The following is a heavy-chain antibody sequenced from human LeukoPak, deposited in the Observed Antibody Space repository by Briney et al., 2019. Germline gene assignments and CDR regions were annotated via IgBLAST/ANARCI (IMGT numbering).Heavy chain of an antibody. Sequence: PGGSLRLSCAASGFTFSSYWMHWVRQAPGKGLVWVSRINSDGSSTSYADSVKGRFTISRDNAKNTLYLQMNSLRVEDTAFYYCARDLAYSRLDYWGQGMLVTVSS. J-gene: IGHJ4*02. CDR2: INSDGSST. CDR3: ARDLAYSRLDY. V-gene: IGHV3-74*01. D-gene: IGHD5-18*01. CDR1: GFTFSSYW.